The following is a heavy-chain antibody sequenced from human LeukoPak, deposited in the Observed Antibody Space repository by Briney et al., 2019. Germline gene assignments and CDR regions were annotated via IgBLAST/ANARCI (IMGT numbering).Heavy chain of an antibody. D-gene: IGHD2-2*01. J-gene: IGHJ4*02. CDR2: ISVSDDST. CDR3: AKDRYCSSTNCPYDY. CDR1: GFTSSDYT. Sequence: GGSLRLSFAASGFTSSDYTMKWVRQAPGKGLEWVSGISVSDDSTYYADSVKGRFTMSRDNSNNMLYLQMNSLRAEDTAVYYCAKDRYCSSTNCPYDYWGQGTLVTVSS. V-gene: IGHV3-23*01.